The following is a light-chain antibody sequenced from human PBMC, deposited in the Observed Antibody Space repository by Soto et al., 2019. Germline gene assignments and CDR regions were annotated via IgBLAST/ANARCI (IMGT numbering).Light chain of an antibody. CDR3: HQHSGYSPYT. CDR2: KAS. V-gene: IGKV1-5*03. J-gene: IGKJ2*01. Sequence: DIQMTQFPSIMSASIGDRVTITCRASQSITNYLDWYQHRPGKAPKLLIYKASTLETGVPSRFSGSGSGTEFTLTISSLQPDDFATYYCHQHSGYSPYTFGQGTKLEIK. CDR1: QSITNY.